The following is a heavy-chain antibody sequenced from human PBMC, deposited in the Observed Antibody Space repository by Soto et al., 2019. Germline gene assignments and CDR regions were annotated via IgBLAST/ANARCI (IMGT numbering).Heavy chain of an antibody. CDR1: GYTFTAYY. CDR3: ARGTYKNWFPX. Sequence: SGKVSYKTSGYTFTAYYIHWVRQAPGQGLEWMGCINPETGDTRSIRKFKGRVTMTRDTSITTVYMVLSRLTTDDTAVYYCARGTYKNWFPXWGQGTLVTVSX. CDR2: INPETGDT. V-gene: IGHV1-2*02. D-gene: IGHD1-20*01. J-gene: IGHJ5*02.